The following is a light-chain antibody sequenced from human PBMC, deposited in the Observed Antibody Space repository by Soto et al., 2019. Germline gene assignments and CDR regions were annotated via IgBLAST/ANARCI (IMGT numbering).Light chain of an antibody. CDR2: EVR. V-gene: IGLV2-14*01. Sequence: QSVVTQPASVSGSLGQSVTMSCTGTSSDVGSYNYVSWYQQHPGKAPKLMIYEVRDRPSGISSRFSGSKSGNTASLTISGPQTEDEADYYCSSYTSSSILFGTGTKVTVL. CDR1: SSDVGSYNY. J-gene: IGLJ1*01. CDR3: SSYTSSSIL.